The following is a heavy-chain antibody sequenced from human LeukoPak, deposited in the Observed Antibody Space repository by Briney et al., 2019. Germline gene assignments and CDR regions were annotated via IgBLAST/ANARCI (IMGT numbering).Heavy chain of an antibody. J-gene: IGHJ2*01. D-gene: IGHD4-23*01. Sequence: PGGSLRLSCAASGFIFRNAWMSWVRQAPGKGLEWVGHIKGKPDGGTTGYTAPVKGRFTISRDNARNSLYLQMNSLRAEDTAMYYRARDPGGYGGNSWYFDLWGRGTLVTVSS. CDR2: IKGKPDGGTT. CDR1: GFIFRNAW. V-gene: IGHV3-15*01. CDR3: ARDPGGYGGNSWYFDL.